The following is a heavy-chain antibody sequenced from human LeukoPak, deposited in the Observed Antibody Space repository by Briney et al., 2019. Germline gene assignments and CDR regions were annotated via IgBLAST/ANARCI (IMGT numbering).Heavy chain of an antibody. D-gene: IGHD6-13*01. CDR2: ISYDGSNK. Sequence: GGSLRLSCAASGFTFSSYGMHWVRQAPGKGLEWVAVISYDGSNKYYADSVQGRFTISRDNSKNTLYLQMNSLRAEDTAVYYCAKGDQQLVDYWGQGTLVTVSS. CDR1: GFTFSSYG. CDR3: AKGDQQLVDY. V-gene: IGHV3-30*18. J-gene: IGHJ4*02.